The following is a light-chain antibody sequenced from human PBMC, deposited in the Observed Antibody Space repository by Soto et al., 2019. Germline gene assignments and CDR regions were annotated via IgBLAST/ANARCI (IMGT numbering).Light chain of an antibody. V-gene: IGKV3-15*01. CDR1: QSVSGK. CDR2: GAS. J-gene: IGKJ3*01. Sequence: EIVMTQSPATLSVSPGERATLSCRASQSVSGKLAWYQQKPGQAPRLLIYGASTRATGVPARFSGSGSGTDFTLPISSLQSEDFAVYYCQQYNSWPPNTFGPGTKVDV. CDR3: QQYNSWPPNT.